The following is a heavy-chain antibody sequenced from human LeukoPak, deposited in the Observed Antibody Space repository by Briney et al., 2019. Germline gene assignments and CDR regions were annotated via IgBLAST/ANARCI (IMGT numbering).Heavy chain of an antibody. V-gene: IGHV1-69*05. CDR2: IIPIFGTA. CDR3: AGTAARSLGKHDAFDI. CDR1: GGTFSSYA. Sequence: SVKVSCKASGGTFSSYAISWVRQAPGQGLEWMGRIIPIFGTANYAQKFQGRVTITTDESTSTAYMELSSLRSEDTAVYYCAGTAARSLGKHDAFDIWGQGTMVTVSS. D-gene: IGHD3-3*01. J-gene: IGHJ3*02.